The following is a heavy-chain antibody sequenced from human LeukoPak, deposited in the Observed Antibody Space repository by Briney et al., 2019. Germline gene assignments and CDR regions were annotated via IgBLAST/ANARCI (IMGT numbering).Heavy chain of an antibody. J-gene: IGHJ4*02. CDR1: GFTFSNYG. D-gene: IGHD2-2*01. Sequence: GGSLRLSCAASGFTFSNYGMHWARQAPGKGLEWVAFLRFDGSNKYYADSVKGRFTISRDNSKNTVYLQMNSLRPEDTAVYYCAKGIAVVPAVAGYWGQGTLVTVSS. V-gene: IGHV3-30*02. CDR3: AKGIAVVPAVAGY. CDR2: LRFDGSNK.